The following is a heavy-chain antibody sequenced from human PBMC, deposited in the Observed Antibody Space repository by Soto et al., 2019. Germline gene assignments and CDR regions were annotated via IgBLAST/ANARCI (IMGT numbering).Heavy chain of an antibody. D-gene: IGHD3-3*01. CDR2: INPNSGGT. V-gene: IGHV1-2*04. CDR1: GYTFTGYY. CDR3: ARDRPITIFGVVNYYYYGMDV. J-gene: IGHJ6*02. Sequence: ASVKVSCKASGYTFTGYYMHWVLQAPGQGLEWMGWINPNSGGTNYAQKFQGWVTMTRDTSISTAYMELSRLRSDDTAVYYCARDRPITIFGVVNYYYYGMDVWGQGTTVTVSS.